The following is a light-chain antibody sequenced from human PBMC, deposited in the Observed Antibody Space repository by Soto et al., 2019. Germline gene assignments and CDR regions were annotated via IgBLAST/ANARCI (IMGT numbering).Light chain of an antibody. J-gene: IGKJ1*01. V-gene: IGKV1-39*01. CDR1: QDINIY. Sequence: QMTPSPSLPFSSVGDRGPITCQATQDINIYLNWYQHKPGKAPMLLIYAASSLQSGVPSRFSGSGSGTDFTLTISGLQPEDFATYYCQQSCTSPWTFGQGTKVDIK. CDR2: AAS. CDR3: QQSCTSPWT.